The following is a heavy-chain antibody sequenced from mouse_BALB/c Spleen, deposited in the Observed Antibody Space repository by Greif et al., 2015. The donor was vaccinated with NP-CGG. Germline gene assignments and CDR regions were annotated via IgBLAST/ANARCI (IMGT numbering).Heavy chain of an antibody. CDR2: IWGDGST. CDR1: GFSLTGYG. CDR3: ARIYYDNYGDYAMDY. Sequence: VMLVESGPGLVAPSQSLSITCTVSGFSLTGYGVNWVRQPPGKGLEWLGMIWGDGSTDYNSALKSRLSISKDNSKSQVFLKMNSLQTDDTARYYCARIYYDNYGDYAMDYWGQGTSVTVSS. D-gene: IGHD2-1*01. V-gene: IGHV2-6-7*01. J-gene: IGHJ4*01.